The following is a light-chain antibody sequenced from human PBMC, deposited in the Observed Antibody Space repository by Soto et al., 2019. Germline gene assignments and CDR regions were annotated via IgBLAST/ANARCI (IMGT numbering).Light chain of an antibody. CDR1: ESVSRTY. V-gene: IGKV3-20*01. CDR3: QQYGRSMWT. J-gene: IGKJ1*01. Sequence: EIVLTQSPGTLSLSPGERATLSCRASESVSRTYLAWYQQKPGLAPRLLIYGISNRATGIPDRFSGSGSGTDFTLTISRLEPEDFAVYYCQQYGRSMWTFGQGTKVDIK. CDR2: GIS.